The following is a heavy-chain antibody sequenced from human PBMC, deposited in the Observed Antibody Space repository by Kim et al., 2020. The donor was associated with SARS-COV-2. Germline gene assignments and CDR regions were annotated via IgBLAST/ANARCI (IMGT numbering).Heavy chain of an antibody. CDR2: IKSKTDGGTT. D-gene: IGHD3-3*01. Sequence: GGSLRLSCAASGFTFSNAWMSWVRQAPGKGLEWVGRIKSKTDGGTTDYAAPVKGRFTISRDDSKNTLYLQMNSLKTEDTAVYYCTTDQRITIFGVVSPTADHYWGQGTLVTVSS. J-gene: IGHJ4*02. CDR3: TTDQRITIFGVVSPTADHY. CDR1: GFTFSNAW. V-gene: IGHV3-15*01.